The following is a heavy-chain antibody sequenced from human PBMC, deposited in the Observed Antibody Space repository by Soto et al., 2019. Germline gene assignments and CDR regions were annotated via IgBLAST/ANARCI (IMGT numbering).Heavy chain of an antibody. J-gene: IGHJ4*02. Sequence: QLQLQESGPGLVKPSETLSLTCTVSGGSISSSSYYWGWIRQPPGKGLEWIGSIYYSGSTYYNPSLKSRVTISVDTSKNQFSLKLSSVTAADTAVYYCARLNPITGTFDYWGQGTLVTVSS. CDR3: ARLNPITGTFDY. D-gene: IGHD1-20*01. V-gene: IGHV4-39*01. CDR2: IYYSGST. CDR1: GGSISSSSYY.